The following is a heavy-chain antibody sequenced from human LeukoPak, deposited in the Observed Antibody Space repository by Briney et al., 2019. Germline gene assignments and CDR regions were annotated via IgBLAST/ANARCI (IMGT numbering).Heavy chain of an antibody. CDR1: GFTFDDYT. CDR3: ARALYYDILTGYQTHTYYFDY. D-gene: IGHD3-9*01. CDR2: ISGDGATT. Sequence: PGGSLRLSCAASGFTFDDYTMHWVRQAPGKGLEWVSLISGDGATTYYSDFVEGRFTISRDNARNALYLQMRSLRAEDTGVYYCARALYYDILTGYQTHTYYFDYWGQGTLVTVSS. J-gene: IGHJ4*02. V-gene: IGHV3-43*02.